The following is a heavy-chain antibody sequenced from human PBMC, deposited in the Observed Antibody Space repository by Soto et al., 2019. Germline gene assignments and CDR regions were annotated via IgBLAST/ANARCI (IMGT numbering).Heavy chain of an antibody. CDR3: ARAHYGDYGYGMDV. D-gene: IGHD4-17*01. Sequence: QLQLQESGSGLVKPSQTLSLTCAVSGGSISSGGYSWSWIRQPPGKGLEWIGYIYHSGTTYYNPSLKSRVTISVDRSKNQFSLKLSSVIAADTAVYYCARAHYGDYGYGMDVWGQGTTVTVSS. V-gene: IGHV4-30-2*01. CDR2: IYHSGTT. CDR1: GGSISSGGYS. J-gene: IGHJ6*02.